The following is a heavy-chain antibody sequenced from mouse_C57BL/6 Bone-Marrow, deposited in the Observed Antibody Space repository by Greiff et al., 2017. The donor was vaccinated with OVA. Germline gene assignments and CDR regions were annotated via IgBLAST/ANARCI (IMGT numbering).Heavy chain of an antibody. Sequence: VHLQQPGAELVKPGASVKLSCKASGYTFTSYWMQWVKQRPGQGLEWIGEIDPSDSYTNYNQKFKGKATLTVDTSSSTAYMQLSSLTSEDSAVCYCAREGYYYVWGTGTTVTVSS. V-gene: IGHV1-50*01. CDR2: IDPSDSYT. J-gene: IGHJ1*03. D-gene: IGHD2-12*01. CDR3: AREGYYYV. CDR1: GYTFTSYW.